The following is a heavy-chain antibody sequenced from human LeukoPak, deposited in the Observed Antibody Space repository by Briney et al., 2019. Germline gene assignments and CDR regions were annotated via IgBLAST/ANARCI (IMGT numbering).Heavy chain of an antibody. V-gene: IGHV3-73*01. D-gene: IGHD4-23*01. CDR1: GFTFSGSA. Sequence: GGSLKLSCAASGFTFSGSAMHWVRQASGKGLEWVGRIRSKANSYATAYAASVKGRFTISRDDSKNTAYLQMNSLKTEDTAVYYCTRIWKAGSSYTNYGGNQDYWGQGTLVTVSS. CDR2: IRSKANSYAT. J-gene: IGHJ4*02. CDR3: TRIWKAGSSYTNYGGNQDY.